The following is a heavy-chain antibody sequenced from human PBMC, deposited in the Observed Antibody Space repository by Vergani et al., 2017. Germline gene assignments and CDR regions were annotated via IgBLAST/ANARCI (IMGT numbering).Heavy chain of an antibody. CDR3: ARGFERYCSSTSCYPLEFDP. Sequence: EVQLVESGGGLVQPGGSLRLSCAASGFTFSSYWMHWVRQAPGKGLVWVSHINSDGSSTSYADSVKGRFTISRDNAKNTLYLQMNSLRAEDTAVYYCARGFERYCSSTSCYPLEFDPWGQGTLVTVSS. D-gene: IGHD2-2*01. V-gene: IGHV3-74*01. J-gene: IGHJ5*02. CDR2: INSDGSST. CDR1: GFTFSSYW.